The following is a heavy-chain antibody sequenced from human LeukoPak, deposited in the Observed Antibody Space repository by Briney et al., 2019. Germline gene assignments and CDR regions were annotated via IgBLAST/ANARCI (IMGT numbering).Heavy chain of an antibody. Sequence: GGSLRLSCAASGFTFSNAWMSWVRQAPGKGLEWVSAISGSGGSTYYADSVKGRFTISRDNSKNTLYLQMNSLRAEDTAVYYCAKGGDGYLNYYYYMDVWGKGTTVTISS. V-gene: IGHV3-23*01. CDR3: AKGGDGYLNYYYYMDV. CDR1: GFTFSNAW. J-gene: IGHJ6*03. CDR2: ISGSGGST. D-gene: IGHD5-24*01.